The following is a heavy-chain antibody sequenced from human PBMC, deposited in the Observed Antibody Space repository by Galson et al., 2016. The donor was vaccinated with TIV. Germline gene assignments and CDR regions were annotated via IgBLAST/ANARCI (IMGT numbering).Heavy chain of an antibody. Sequence: SVKVSCKASGGTFSSNAINWVRQAPGQGLEWMGGIIPIFGTANYAQKFQGRVTITADESTSTAYMELSSLRSEDTAVYYCARDRGYSGYDWAFDYWGQGTLVTVSS. CDR1: GGTFSSNA. D-gene: IGHD5-12*01. V-gene: IGHV1-69*13. J-gene: IGHJ4*02. CDR2: IIPIFGTA. CDR3: ARDRGYSGYDWAFDY.